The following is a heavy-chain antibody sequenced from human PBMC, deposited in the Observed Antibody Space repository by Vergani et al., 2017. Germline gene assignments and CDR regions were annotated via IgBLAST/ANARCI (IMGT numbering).Heavy chain of an antibody. D-gene: IGHD3-22*01. J-gene: IGHJ4*02. Sequence: EVQLVESGGGLVQPGGSLKLSCAASGFTFSGSAMHWVRQASGKGLEWVGRIRSKANSYATAYAASVKGRFTISRDDSKNTAYLQMNSLKTEDTAVYYCTRAARDYYDSSGYYYPLDYWGQGTLVTVSS. CDR2: IRSKANSYAT. CDR1: GFTFSGSA. V-gene: IGHV3-73*02. CDR3: TRAARDYYDSSGYYYPLDY.